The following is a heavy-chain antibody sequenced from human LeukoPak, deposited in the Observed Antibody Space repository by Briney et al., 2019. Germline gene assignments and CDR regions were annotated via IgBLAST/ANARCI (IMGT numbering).Heavy chain of an antibody. V-gene: IGHV1-69*04. CDR2: IIPILGIA. CDR1: GGTFSSYA. CDR3: ASYRDGYNSAFDI. J-gene: IGHJ3*02. Sequence: GSSVKVSCKASGGTFSSYAISWVRQAPGQGLGWMGRIIPILGIANYAQKFQGRVTITADKSTSTAYMELSSLRSEDTAVYYCASYRDGYNSAFDIWGQGTMVTVSS. D-gene: IGHD5-24*01.